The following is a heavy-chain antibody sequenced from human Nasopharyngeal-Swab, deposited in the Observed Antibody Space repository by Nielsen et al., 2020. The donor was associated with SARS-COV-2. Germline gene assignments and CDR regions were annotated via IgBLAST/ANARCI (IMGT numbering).Heavy chain of an antibody. D-gene: IGHD2-2*01. J-gene: IGHJ6*02. Sequence: WIRQPPGKGLEWVSYISSSGSTIYYADSVKGRFTISRDNAKNSLYLQMNSLRAEDTAVYYCARDQDVEVPAAIDYYYYGMDVWGQGTTVTVSS. CDR2: ISSSGSTI. CDR3: ARDQDVEVPAAIDYYYYGMDV. V-gene: IGHV3-11*04.